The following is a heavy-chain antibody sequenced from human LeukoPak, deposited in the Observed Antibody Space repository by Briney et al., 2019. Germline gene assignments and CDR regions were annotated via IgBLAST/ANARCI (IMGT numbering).Heavy chain of an antibody. Sequence: ASLKVSCKASGYTFTGYYIHWLRPAPGQGLEWMGWMHPNNGGTSYAQKFLGRVTMTRDTSISTAYMELSRLQYDDTAVYYCTREIVGVSYDYNGMDVWGQGTTVTVSS. J-gene: IGHJ6*02. CDR3: TREIVGVSYDYNGMDV. CDR1: GYTFTGYY. V-gene: IGHV1-2*02. D-gene: IGHD1-26*01. CDR2: MHPNNGGT.